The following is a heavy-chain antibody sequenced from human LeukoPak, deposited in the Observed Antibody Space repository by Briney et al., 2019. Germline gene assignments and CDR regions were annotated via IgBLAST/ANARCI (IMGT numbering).Heavy chain of an antibody. J-gene: IGHJ4*02. CDR3: ATAPYDSIGIFDY. V-gene: IGHV3-43D*03. D-gene: IGHD3-22*01. CDR2: ISWDGDST. CDR1: GFTFDDYA. Sequence: LGGSLRLSCAASGFTFDDYAMHWVRQAPGKGLECVSLISWDGDSTYYSDSVKGRFTISRDNNKNSLYLQMNSLRTEDTALYYCATAPYDSIGIFDYWGQGTLVTVSS.